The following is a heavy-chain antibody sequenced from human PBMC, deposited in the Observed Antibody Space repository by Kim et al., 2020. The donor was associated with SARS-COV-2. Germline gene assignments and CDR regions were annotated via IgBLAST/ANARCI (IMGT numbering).Heavy chain of an antibody. V-gene: IGHV1-69*01. J-gene: IGHJ4*02. D-gene: IGHD1-26*01. CDR2: A. Sequence: ANYAQKFQGRVTITADESTIAAYMELSSLGSEDTAVYYCGSGSYYTPNDYWGQGTLVTVSS. CDR3: GSGSYYTPNDY.